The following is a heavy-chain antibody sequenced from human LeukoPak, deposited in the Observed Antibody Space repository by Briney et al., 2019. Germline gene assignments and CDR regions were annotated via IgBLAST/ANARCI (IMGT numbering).Heavy chain of an antibody. CDR2: ISYDGSNK. V-gene: IGHV3-30*04. D-gene: IGHD3-10*01. CDR3: AKDIDRITMVRGADDAFDI. CDR1: GFTFSSYA. J-gene: IGHJ3*02. Sequence: GRSLRLSWAASGFTFSSYAMHWVRQAPGKGLEWVAVISYDGSNKYYADSVKGRFTISRDNSKNSLYLQMNSLRAEDTALYYCAKDIDRITMVRGADDAFDIWGQGTMVTVSS.